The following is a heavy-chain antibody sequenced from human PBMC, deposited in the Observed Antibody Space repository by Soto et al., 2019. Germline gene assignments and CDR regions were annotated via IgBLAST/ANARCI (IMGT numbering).Heavy chain of an antibody. CDR2: IKSKTDGGTT. CDR1: GFTFSNAW. D-gene: IGHD4-17*01. Sequence: EVQLVESGGGLVKPGGSLRLSCAASGFTFSNAWMSWVRQAPGKGLEWVGRIKSKTDGGTTDYAAPVKGRFTISRDDSKITLYLQMNSLKPEYTAVYYCTNSPGYGDYDYDAFDIWGQGTMVTVSS. V-gene: IGHV3-15*01. CDR3: TNSPGYGDYDYDAFDI. J-gene: IGHJ3*02.